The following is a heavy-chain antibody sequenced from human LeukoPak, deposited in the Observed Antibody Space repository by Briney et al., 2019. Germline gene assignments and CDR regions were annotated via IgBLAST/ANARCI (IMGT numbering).Heavy chain of an antibody. D-gene: IGHD3-22*01. V-gene: IGHV1-2*06. J-gene: IGHJ4*02. Sequence: VKVSCKASGYTFTGYYMHWVRQAPGQGLEWMGRINPNSGGTNYAQKFQGRVTMTRDTSISTAYMELSRLRSDDTAVYYCARVGYYESSGYYEYWGQGTLVTVSS. CDR1: GYTFTGYY. CDR3: ARVGYYESSGYYEY. CDR2: INPNSGGT.